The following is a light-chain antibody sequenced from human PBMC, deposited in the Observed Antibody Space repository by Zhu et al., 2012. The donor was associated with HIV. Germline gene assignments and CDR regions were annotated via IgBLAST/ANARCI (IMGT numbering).Light chain of an antibody. CDR3: QQYNKWPPIT. CDR2: GAS. J-gene: IGKJ5*01. Sequence: EVVMTQSPAILSVSPGERVTLSCRASQSVSSNLAWYQQKPGRAPRLVIHGASTRATGIPARFSGSGSGTEFTLTISSMQSEDFAVYYCQQYNKWPPITFGQGTRLEIK. CDR1: QSVSSN. V-gene: IGKV3-15*01.